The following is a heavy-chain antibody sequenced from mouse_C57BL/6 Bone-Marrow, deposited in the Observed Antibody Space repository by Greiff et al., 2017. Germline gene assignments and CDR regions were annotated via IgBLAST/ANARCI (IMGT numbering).Heavy chain of an antibody. CDR1: GYAFTNYL. V-gene: IGHV1-54*01. CDR2: INPGSGGT. Sequence: QVQLQQSGAELVRPGTSVKVSCKASGYAFTNYLIEWVKQRPGQGLEWIGVINPGSGGTNYNEQFKGKATLTADKSSSTAYMQLSSLTSEDSAVYFCAREYGNYNFDYWGQGTTLTVAS. D-gene: IGHD2-10*02. J-gene: IGHJ2*01. CDR3: AREYGNYNFDY.